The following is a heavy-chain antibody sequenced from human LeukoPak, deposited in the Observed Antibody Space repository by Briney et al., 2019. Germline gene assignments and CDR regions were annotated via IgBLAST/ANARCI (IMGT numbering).Heavy chain of an antibody. CDR1: GYTFTSYG. Sequence: ASVKVSCKASGYTFTSYGISWVRQAPGQGLEWMGWISAYNGNTNYAQKLQGRVTMTTDTSTSTAYMELRSLRSDDTAVYYCARDPSELRYFDWLLYPSWFDPWGQGTLVTVSS. CDR2: ISAYNGNT. D-gene: IGHD3-9*01. CDR3: ARDPSELRYFDWLLYPSWFDP. J-gene: IGHJ5*02. V-gene: IGHV1-18*01.